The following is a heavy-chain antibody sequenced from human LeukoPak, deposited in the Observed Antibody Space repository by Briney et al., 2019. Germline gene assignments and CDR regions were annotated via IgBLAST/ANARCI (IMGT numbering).Heavy chain of an antibody. D-gene: IGHD3-10*01. J-gene: IGHJ4*02. V-gene: IGHV1-2*02. CDR1: GYTFTGYY. Sequence: ASVKVSCKASGYTFTGYYMHWVRQAPGQGLEWMGWINPNSGGTNYAQKFQGRVTMTRDTSISTAYMELSRLRSDDTAVYYCARGHYHGSGSYFDYWGQGTLVTVSS. CDR2: INPNSGGT. CDR3: ARGHYHGSGSYFDY.